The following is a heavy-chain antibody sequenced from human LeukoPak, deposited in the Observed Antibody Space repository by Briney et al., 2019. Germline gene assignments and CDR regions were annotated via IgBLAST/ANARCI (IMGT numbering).Heavy chain of an antibody. Sequence: GGSLRLSCAASGFTFSSYGMHWVRQAPGKGLEWVAVISYDGSNKYYADSVKGRFTISRDNSKNTLYLQMNSLRAEDTAVYYCAKEEATADAFDIWGQGTMVTVSS. CDR3: AKEEATADAFDI. J-gene: IGHJ3*02. V-gene: IGHV3-30*18. CDR2: ISYDGSNK. CDR1: GFTFSSYG.